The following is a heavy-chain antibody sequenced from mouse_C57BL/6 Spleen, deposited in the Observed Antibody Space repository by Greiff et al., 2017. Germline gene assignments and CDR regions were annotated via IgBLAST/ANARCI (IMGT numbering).Heavy chain of an antibody. CDR2: IWSDGST. Sequence: VQLQQSGPGLVAPSQSLSITCTVSGFSLTSYGVHWVRQPPGKGLEWLVVIWSDGSTTYNSALKSRLSISKDNSKSQVFLKMNSLQTDDTAMYYCAGGGSSYVYYTVDCWGQGTSVTVST. J-gene: IGHJ4*01. CDR1: GFSLTSYG. D-gene: IGHD1-1*01. V-gene: IGHV2-6*03. CDR3: AGGGSSYVYYTVDC.